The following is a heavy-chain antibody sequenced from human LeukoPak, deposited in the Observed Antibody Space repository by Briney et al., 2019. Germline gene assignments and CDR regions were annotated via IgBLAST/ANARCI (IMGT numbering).Heavy chain of an antibody. Sequence: SETLSLTCAVYGGTLIGYDWGWIRQPPGKGLEWIGEIKHSGSTNYSLSLKSRLTISIDTSRNQFSLKVNSVTAADTAVYYCAMVLYHSGRPGHWGQGTLVTVSP. D-gene: IGHD2/OR15-2a*01. CDR1: GGTLIGYD. V-gene: IGHV4-34*08. CDR2: IKHSGST. J-gene: IGHJ4*02. CDR3: AMVLYHSGRPGH.